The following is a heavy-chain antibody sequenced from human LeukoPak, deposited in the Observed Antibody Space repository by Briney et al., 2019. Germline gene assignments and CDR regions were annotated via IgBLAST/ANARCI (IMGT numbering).Heavy chain of an antibody. CDR1: GYTFTGYY. D-gene: IGHD3-3*01. V-gene: IGHV1-2*02. Sequence: ASVKVSCKASGYTFTGYYMHWVRQAPGQGLEWMGWINPNSGGTNSAQKFQGRVTMTRDTSISTAYMELSRLRSDDTAVYYCARASYYDFWSGYQAFADFDYWGQGTLVTVSS. CDR3: ARASYYDFWSGYQAFADFDY. J-gene: IGHJ4*02. CDR2: INPNSGGT.